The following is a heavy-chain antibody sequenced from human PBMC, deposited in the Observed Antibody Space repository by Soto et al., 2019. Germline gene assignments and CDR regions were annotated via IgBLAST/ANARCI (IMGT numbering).Heavy chain of an antibody. J-gene: IGHJ4*02. CDR3: TRGPLDYFDY. CDR2: IYYSGST. CDR1: GGSISSYY. V-gene: IGHV4-59*01. Sequence: SETLSLTCTVSGGSISSYYWSWIRQPPGKGLEWIGYIYYSGSTNYNPSLKSRVTISVDTSKNQFSLKLSSVTAADTAVYYCTRGPLDYFDYWGQGTLVTVSS.